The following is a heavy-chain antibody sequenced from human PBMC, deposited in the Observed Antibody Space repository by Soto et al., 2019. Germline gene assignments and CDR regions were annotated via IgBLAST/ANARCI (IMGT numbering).Heavy chain of an antibody. J-gene: IGHJ3*02. CDR1: GFTFDDYA. V-gene: IGHV3-9*01. CDR3: AKDKLGYCSSTSCYASAFDI. D-gene: IGHD2-2*01. CDR2: ISWNSGSI. Sequence: EVQLVESGGGLVQPGRSLRLSCAASGFTFDDYAMHWVRQAPGKGLEWASGISWNSGSIGYADSVKGRFTISRDNAKNSLYLQMNSLRAEDTALYYCAKDKLGYCSSTSCYASAFDIWGQGTMVTVSS.